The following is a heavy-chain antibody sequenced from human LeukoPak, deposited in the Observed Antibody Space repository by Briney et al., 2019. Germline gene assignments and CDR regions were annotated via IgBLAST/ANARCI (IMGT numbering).Heavy chain of an antibody. CDR1: VGSISSYY. D-gene: IGHD6-13*01. V-gene: IGHV4-59*08. J-gene: IGHJ6*02. CDR3: ARLPLAAAGRGYYYYYGMDV. Sequence: SGTLSLTCTVSVGSISSYYWSWIRQPPAKGLEGIGYIYYSGSTNYNPSLKSRVTISVDTYKIQISLKLSSVTAADPAVYYCARLPLAAAGRGYYYYYGMDVWGQGTTVTVSS. CDR2: IYYSGST.